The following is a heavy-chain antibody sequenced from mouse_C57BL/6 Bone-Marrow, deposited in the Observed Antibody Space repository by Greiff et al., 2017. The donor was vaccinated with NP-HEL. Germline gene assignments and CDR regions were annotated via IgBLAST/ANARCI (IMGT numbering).Heavy chain of an antibody. D-gene: IGHD2-4*01. J-gene: IGHJ4*01. Sequence: QVQLQQSGAELVKPGASVKLSCKASGYTFTSYWMQWVKQRPGQGLEWIGEIDPSDSYTNYNQKFKGKATLTVDTSSSTAYMQLSSLTSEDSAVYDCARGFYYDYEGGDMDYWGQGTSVTVSS. CDR1: GYTFTSYW. V-gene: IGHV1-50*01. CDR2: IDPSDSYT. CDR3: ARGFYYDYEGGDMDY.